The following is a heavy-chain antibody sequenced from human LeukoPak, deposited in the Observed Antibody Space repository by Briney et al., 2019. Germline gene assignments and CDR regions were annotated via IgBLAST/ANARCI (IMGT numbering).Heavy chain of an antibody. D-gene: IGHD3-16*01. J-gene: IGHJ6*02. V-gene: IGHV3-13*01. Sequence: GGSLRLSCAASGCTFSNNDMHWVRQTTEKGLEWVSAIGTGGDTYYSDSVKGRFTISRENAKNSLYLQMSSLGVGDAALYYCAREISGAYGGHYYYGLDAWGQGTTVTVPS. CDR3: AREISGAYGGHYYYGLDA. CDR2: IGTGGDT. CDR1: GCTFSNND.